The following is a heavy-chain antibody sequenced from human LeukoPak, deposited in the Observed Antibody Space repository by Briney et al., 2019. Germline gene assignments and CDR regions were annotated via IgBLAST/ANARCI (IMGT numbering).Heavy chain of an antibody. J-gene: IGHJ4*02. D-gene: IGHD5-24*01. CDR2: ISGSGGST. CDR1: GFTFDDYA. Sequence: QSGGSLRLSCAASGFTFDDYAMSWVRQAPGKGLEWVSAISGSGGSTYYADSVKGRFTISRDNSKNTLYLQMNSLRAEDTAVYYCVTREMATFIDYWGQGTLVTVSS. V-gene: IGHV3-23*01. CDR3: VTREMATFIDY.